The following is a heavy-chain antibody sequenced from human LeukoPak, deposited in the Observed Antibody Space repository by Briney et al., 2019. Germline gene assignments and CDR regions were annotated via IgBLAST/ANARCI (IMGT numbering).Heavy chain of an antibody. CDR2: ISYDGSNK. V-gene: IGHV3-30-3*01. CDR1: GFTFSSYA. D-gene: IGHD2-15*01. J-gene: IGHJ6*02. CDR3: ARDRYVVGDEDYYYYGMDV. Sequence: PGRSLRLSCAASGFTFSSYAMHWVRQAPGKGLEWVAVISYDGSNKYYADSVKGRFTISRDNSKNTLYLQMNSLRAEDTAVYYCARDRYVVGDEDYYYYGMDVWGQGTTVTVSS.